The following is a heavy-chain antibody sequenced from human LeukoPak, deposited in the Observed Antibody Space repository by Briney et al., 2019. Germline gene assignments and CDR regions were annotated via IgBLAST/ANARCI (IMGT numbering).Heavy chain of an antibody. J-gene: IGHJ4*02. Sequence: SVKVSCKASGGTFSSYAISWVRQAPGQGLEWMGGIIPNFGTANYAQKFQGRVTITADESTSTAYMELSSLRSEDTAVYYCASISRSIAAAGIGYWGQGTLVTVSS. V-gene: IGHV1-69*13. CDR1: GGTFSSYA. D-gene: IGHD6-13*01. CDR2: IIPNFGTA. CDR3: ASISRSIAAAGIGY.